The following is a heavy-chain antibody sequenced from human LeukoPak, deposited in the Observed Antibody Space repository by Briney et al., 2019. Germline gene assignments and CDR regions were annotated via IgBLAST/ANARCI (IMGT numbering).Heavy chain of an antibody. Sequence: KPSETLSLTCAVSGYSISSGYYWGWIRQPPGKGLEWIGSIYHSGSTYYNPSLKSRATISVDTSKHQFSLKLSSVTAADTAVYYCARVSHYDSSGYYYFDYWGQGTLVTVSS. CDR1: GYSISSGYY. V-gene: IGHV4-38-2*01. CDR2: IYHSGST. D-gene: IGHD3-22*01. J-gene: IGHJ4*02. CDR3: ARVSHYDSSGYYYFDY.